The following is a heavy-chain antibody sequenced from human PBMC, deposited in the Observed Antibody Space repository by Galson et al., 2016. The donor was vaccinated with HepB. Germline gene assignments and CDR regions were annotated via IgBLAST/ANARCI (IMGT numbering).Heavy chain of an antibody. CDR3: ARDGGVKVGGDY. CDR2: IGGGGGNT. CDR1: GFTFSHYA. Sequence: SLRLSCAASGFTFSHYAMAWVRQAPGKGLEWVSTIGGGGGNTHYADSVKGRFTVSRDNSRNTLYLQMNSLRAEDTAVYYCARDGGVKVGGDYWGQGTLVTVSS. V-gene: IGHV3-23*01. D-gene: IGHD3-16*01. J-gene: IGHJ4*02.